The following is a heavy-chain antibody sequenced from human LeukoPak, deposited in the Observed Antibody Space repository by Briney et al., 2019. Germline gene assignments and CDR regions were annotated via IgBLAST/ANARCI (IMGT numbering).Heavy chain of an antibody. V-gene: IGHV1-2*02. CDR3: ARADRLHGGPYLIGP. CDR2: INPNSGGT. D-gene: IGHD2-21*01. J-gene: IGHJ5*02. CDR1: GYSFTDYY. Sequence: ASVKVSCKTSGYSFTDYYMHWVRRAPGQGLEWMGWINPNSGGTSAAQKFQGRVTMTRDTSITTVYMEVSWLTSDDTAIYYCARADRLHGGPYLIGPWGQGTLVTVSS.